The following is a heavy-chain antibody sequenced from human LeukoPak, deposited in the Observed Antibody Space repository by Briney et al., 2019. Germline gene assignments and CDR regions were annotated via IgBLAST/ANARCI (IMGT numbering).Heavy chain of an antibody. CDR1: GGSISSGDYY. CDR3: ARGTAQWYWFDT. Sequence: SETLSLTCTVSGGSISSGDYYWSWIRQPPGKGLEWIGYTYYSGSTYYNPSLKSRVTISVDTSKNQFSLKLSSVTAADTAVYYCARGTAQWYWFDTWGQGTLVTVSS. CDR2: TYYSGST. V-gene: IGHV4-30-4*01. J-gene: IGHJ5*02. D-gene: IGHD2-15*01.